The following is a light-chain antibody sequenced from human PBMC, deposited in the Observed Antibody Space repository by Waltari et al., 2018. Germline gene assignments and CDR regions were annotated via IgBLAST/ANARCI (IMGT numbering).Light chain of an antibody. CDR2: LGS. CDR3: MQALQTPLT. Sequence: DIVMTQSPLSLPVTPGEPASISCRSSQSLLQRNGYNYLDWYLQNPGQSPQLLIYLGSNRASGVPDRFSGSGSGTDFTLKISRVEAEDVGVYYCMQALQTPLTFGGGTKVEIK. V-gene: IGKV2-28*01. J-gene: IGKJ4*01. CDR1: QSLLQRNGYNY.